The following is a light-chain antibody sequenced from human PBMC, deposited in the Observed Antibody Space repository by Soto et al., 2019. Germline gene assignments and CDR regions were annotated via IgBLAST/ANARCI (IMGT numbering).Light chain of an antibody. Sequence: DIQLTQSPTFLSASVGDRVTLTCRASQGISNYLAWYQQKPGKAPKLLIFAASTLQSGVPSRFSGSWSGTEFTLSICILQPEEFATYFCQHLNNYPRSFGQGTKLEIK. CDR3: QHLNNYPRS. CDR1: QGISNY. J-gene: IGKJ2*03. CDR2: AAS. V-gene: IGKV1-9*01.